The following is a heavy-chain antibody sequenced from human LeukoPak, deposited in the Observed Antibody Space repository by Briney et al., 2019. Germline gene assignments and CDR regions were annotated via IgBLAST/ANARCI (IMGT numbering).Heavy chain of an antibody. CDR2: INPSGGST. V-gene: IGHV1-46*01. Sequence: GASVKVSCKASGYTFTSYYMHWVRQAPGQGLEWMGIINPSGGSTSYAQKFQGRVTMTRDTSTSTVYMELSSLRSEDTAVYYCARLLGRAGSYYPDAFDIWGQGTMVTVSS. D-gene: IGHD1-26*01. CDR3: ARLLGRAGSYYPDAFDI. J-gene: IGHJ3*02. CDR1: GYTFTSYY.